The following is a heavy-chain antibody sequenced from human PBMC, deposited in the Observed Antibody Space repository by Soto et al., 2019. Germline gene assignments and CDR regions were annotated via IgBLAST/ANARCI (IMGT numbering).Heavy chain of an antibody. CDR3: ARALIVVDFYYYYGMDV. D-gene: IGHD2-15*01. Sequence: GGSLRLSCAASGFTFSSYAMHWVRQAPGKGLEWVAVISYDGSNKYYADSVKGRFTISRDNSKNTLYLQMNSLRAEDTAVHYCARALIVVDFYYYYGMDVWGQGTTVTVSS. CDR1: GFTFSSYA. CDR2: ISYDGSNK. V-gene: IGHV3-30-3*01. J-gene: IGHJ6*02.